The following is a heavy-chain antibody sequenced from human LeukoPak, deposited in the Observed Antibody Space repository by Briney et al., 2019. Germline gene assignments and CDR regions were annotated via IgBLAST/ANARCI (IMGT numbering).Heavy chain of an antibody. CDR2: IYSDSSDT. CDR1: GFSLSSSS. V-gene: IGHV3-23*03. CDR3: AKRLNHNYFEY. J-gene: IGHJ4*02. D-gene: IGHD6-19*01. Sequence: GGSLRLSCVASGFSLSSSSMARVRQAPGGRPDWVSDIYSDSSDTYYADSVKGRFSISRDDSKNTLYLQMYSLRTEDTATYYCAKRLNHNYFEYWGRGTLVTVSS.